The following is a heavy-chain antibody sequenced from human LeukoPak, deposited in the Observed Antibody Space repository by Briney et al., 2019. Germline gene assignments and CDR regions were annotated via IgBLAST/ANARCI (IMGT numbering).Heavy chain of an antibody. V-gene: IGHV3-74*01. CDR3: ARDMALVRGVYYYYYYMDV. CDR2: INSDGSST. CDR1: GFTFSDHY. D-gene: IGHD3-10*01. Sequence: GGSLRLSCVASGFTFSDHYMDWVRQAPGKGLVWVSRINSDGSSTSYADSVKGRFTISRDNAKNTLYLQMNSLRAEDTAVYYCARDMALVRGVYYYYYYMDVWGKGTTVTISS. J-gene: IGHJ6*03.